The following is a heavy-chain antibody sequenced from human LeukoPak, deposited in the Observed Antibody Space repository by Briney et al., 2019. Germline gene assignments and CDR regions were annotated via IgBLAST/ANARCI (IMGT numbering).Heavy chain of an antibody. Sequence: PGGSLRLSCAASGFTFINAWMAWVRQAPGKGLEWVSSITSNSRYIYYADSVTGRFTISRDNAKNSLFLQMNSLRAEDTAVYYCVRDSYTNTWHFQDEDYWGQGTLVTVSS. CDR2: ITSNSRYI. V-gene: IGHV3-21*01. CDR1: GFTFINAW. CDR3: VRDSYTNTWHFQDEDY. D-gene: IGHD2-2*02. J-gene: IGHJ4*02.